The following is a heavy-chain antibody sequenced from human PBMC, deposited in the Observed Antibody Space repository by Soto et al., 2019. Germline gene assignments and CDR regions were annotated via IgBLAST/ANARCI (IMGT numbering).Heavy chain of an antibody. CDR1: GFSVNRNY. J-gene: IGHJ4*02. CDR2: VYSGGAT. D-gene: IGHD3-10*01. Sequence: QLVETGGGLIQPGTSLTLSCAASGFSVNRNYMTWVRQAPGKGLEWVSFVYSGGATFYADSVKGRFILSRDDSQNTIYLQMNNLRAEDTAVYYCARVPGRLWGRGTLVTVAS. CDR3: ARVPGRL. V-gene: IGHV3-53*02.